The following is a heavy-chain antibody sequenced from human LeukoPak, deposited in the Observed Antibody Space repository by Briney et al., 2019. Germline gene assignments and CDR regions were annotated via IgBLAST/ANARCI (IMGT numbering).Heavy chain of an antibody. V-gene: IGHV3-30*18. J-gene: IGHJ4*02. CDR1: GFTFSSYG. Sequence: PGRSLRLSCAASGFTFSSYGMHWVRQAPGKGPEWVAVISYDGSNKYYADSVKGRFTISRDNSKNTLYLQMNSLRAEDTAVYYCAKGPPYCSSTSCPGAYWGQGTLVTVSS. CDR2: ISYDGSNK. D-gene: IGHD2-2*01. CDR3: AKGPPYCSSTSCPGAY.